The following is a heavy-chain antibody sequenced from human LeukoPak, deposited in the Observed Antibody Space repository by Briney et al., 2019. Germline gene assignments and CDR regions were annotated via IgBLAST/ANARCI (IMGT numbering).Heavy chain of an antibody. D-gene: IGHD3-10*01. CDR3: AREGSYYLYYFDY. CDR1: GGSFSGYY. V-gene: IGHV4-34*01. CDR2: MNHSGST. J-gene: IGHJ4*02. Sequence: SETLSLTCAVYGGSFSGYYWSWIRQPPGKGLEWIGEMNHSGSTNYNPSLKSRVTISVDTSKNQFSLKLSSVTAADTAVYYCAREGSYYLYYFDYWGQGTLVTVSS.